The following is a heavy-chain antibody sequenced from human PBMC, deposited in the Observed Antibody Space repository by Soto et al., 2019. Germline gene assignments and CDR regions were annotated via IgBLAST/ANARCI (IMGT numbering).Heavy chain of an antibody. CDR3: ARVLSSPSAAGV. CDR2: VHDTGTT. D-gene: IGHD3-10*01. J-gene: IGHJ4*02. V-gene: IGHV4-39*01. Sequence: QLQLQESGPGLVKPSETLSLTCAVSGGSVSSGDNYWGWIRQSPGKGLEWSGSVHDTGTTHYNPSLKSRVTISVDTSKNQFSLKVNSVTAADTAVYYCARVLSSPSAAGVWGKGTLVTVSS. CDR1: GGSVSSGDNY.